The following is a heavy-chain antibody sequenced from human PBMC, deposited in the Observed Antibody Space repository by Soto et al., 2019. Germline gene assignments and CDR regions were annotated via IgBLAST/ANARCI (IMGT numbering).Heavy chain of an antibody. CDR2: INNDGSST. Sequence: EVQLVESGGGLVQTGGSLRLSCAASGFTFSSYWMHWVRQAPGKGLVWVSRINNDGSSTTYADSVKGRFSISRDNAKNTLYLQMNSLRDEDRAAYYCAKGSGAQSGLLDYWGQGTLVTVSS. V-gene: IGHV3-74*01. CDR3: AKGSGAQSGLLDY. CDR1: GFTFSSYW. J-gene: IGHJ4*02. D-gene: IGHD6-25*01.